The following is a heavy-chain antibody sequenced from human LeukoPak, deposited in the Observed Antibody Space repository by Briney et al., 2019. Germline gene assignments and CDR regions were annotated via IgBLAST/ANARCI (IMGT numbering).Heavy chain of an antibody. CDR3: ARTGNGMVRVQDDP. J-gene: IGHJ5*02. CDR2: ISAYNGNT. D-gene: IGHD3-10*01. CDR1: GYTFTSYG. V-gene: IGHV1-18*01. Sequence: ASVKVSCKASGYTFTSYGISWVRQAPGQGLEWMGWISAYNGNTNYAQKLQGRVTMTTDTSTSAAYMELRSLRSDDTAVYYCARTGNGMVRVQDDPWGQGTLVTVSS.